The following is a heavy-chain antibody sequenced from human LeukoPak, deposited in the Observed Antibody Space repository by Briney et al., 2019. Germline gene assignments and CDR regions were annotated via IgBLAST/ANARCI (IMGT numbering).Heavy chain of an antibody. J-gene: IGHJ6*02. V-gene: IGHV1-24*01. CDR1: GYTLAELS. CDR3: ATGYLVTAGLMDV. D-gene: IGHD6-13*01. CDR2: FDPEDGKT. Sequence: ASVKVSCKVSGYTLAELSMFWVRQAPGKGLEWMGSFDPEDGKTVYAQKFQGRVTMTEDTSTDTAYMELSSLRSEDTAVYYCATGYLVTAGLMDVWGQGTTVTVSS.